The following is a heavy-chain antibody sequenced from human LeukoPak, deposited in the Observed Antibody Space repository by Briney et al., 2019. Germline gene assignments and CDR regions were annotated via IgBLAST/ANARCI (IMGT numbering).Heavy chain of an antibody. CDR2: IGTAGDT. J-gene: IGHJ4*02. Sequence: GGSLRLSCAASGFTLSSYAMHWARQPAGKGLEWVSAIGTAGDTFYPGSVKGRFTISRDNAKKSLFLQMNSLRAEDTAVYYCARQNTPHGNFDYWGQGTLVTVSS. CDR3: ARQNTPHGNFDY. CDR1: GFTLSSYA. V-gene: IGHV3-13*01. D-gene: IGHD1-26*01.